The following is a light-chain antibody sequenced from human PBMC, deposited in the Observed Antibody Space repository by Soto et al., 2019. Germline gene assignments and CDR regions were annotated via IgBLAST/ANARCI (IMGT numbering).Light chain of an antibody. CDR3: SSYSNIPTLYV. V-gene: IGLV2-14*03. CDR2: NVF. Sequence: QSVLTQPASVSGSPGQSITISRTGTSRDVGGYNYVSWYQKNPGKAPKLMIYNVFNRPSGVSDRFSGSKSGNTASLTISGLQAEDEADDSCSSYSNIPTLYVFGTGTEV. J-gene: IGLJ1*01. CDR1: SRDVGGYNY.